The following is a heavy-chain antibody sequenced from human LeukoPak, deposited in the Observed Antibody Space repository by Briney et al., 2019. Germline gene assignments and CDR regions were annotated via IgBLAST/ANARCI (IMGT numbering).Heavy chain of an antibody. V-gene: IGHV4-59*01. CDR3: AREGSGYDRSYYFDY. J-gene: IGHJ4*02. CDR1: GGSISSYY. Sequence: PSETLSLTCTVSGGSISSYYWSWIRQPPGKGLEWIGYIYYSGSTNYNPSLKGRVTISVDTSVNQFSLKLSSVTAADTAVYYCAREGSGYDRSYYFDYWGEGTLVTVSS. CDR2: IYYSGST. D-gene: IGHD5-12*01.